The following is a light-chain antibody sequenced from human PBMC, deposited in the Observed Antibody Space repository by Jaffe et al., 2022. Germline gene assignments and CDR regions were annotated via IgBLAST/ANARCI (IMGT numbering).Light chain of an antibody. CDR2: SDH. CDR1: NFNIGSYI. Sequence: QSVLTQPPSASGTPGQRVTISCSGSNFNIGSYIVNWYQQLPGTAPKLLIYSDHQRPSGVPDRFSGSRSGTSASLAITGLQSEDEADYYCATWDDSLNGPVFGGGTKLTVL. J-gene: IGLJ2*01. CDR3: ATWDDSLNGPV. V-gene: IGLV1-44*01.